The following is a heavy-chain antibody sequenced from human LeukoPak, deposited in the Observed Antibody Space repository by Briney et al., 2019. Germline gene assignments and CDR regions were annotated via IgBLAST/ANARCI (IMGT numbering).Heavy chain of an antibody. CDR1: GYTFTGYY. D-gene: IGHD4-17*01. V-gene: IGHV1-2*02. J-gene: IGHJ3*02. CDR3: AREAFTTVTSATDAFDI. Sequence: GASVKVSCKASGYTFTGYYMHWVRQAPGQGLEWMGWSNPNSGGTNYAQKFQGRVTMTRDTSISTTYMELSRLRSDDTAVYYCAREAFTTVTSATDAFDIWGQGTMVTVSS. CDR2: SNPNSGGT.